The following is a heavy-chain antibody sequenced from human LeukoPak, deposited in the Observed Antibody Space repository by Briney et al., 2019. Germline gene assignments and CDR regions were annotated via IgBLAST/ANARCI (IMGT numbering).Heavy chain of an antibody. J-gene: IGHJ6*03. CDR1: GGSISSGTYY. D-gene: IGHD3-3*01. CDR2: IYTSGST. Sequence: SQTLSLTCTVSGGSISSGTYYWSWIRQPAGKGLEWIGRIYTSGSTNYNPSLKSRVTISVDTSKNQFSLRLSSVTAADTAVYYCARDCDFWSGPTYYYYYMDVWGKGTTVTVSS. CDR3: ARDCDFWSGPTYYYYYMDV. V-gene: IGHV4-61*02.